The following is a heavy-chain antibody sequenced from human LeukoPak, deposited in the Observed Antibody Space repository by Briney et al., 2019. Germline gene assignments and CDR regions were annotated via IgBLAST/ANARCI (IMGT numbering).Heavy chain of an antibody. J-gene: IGHJ3*02. V-gene: IGHV3-30*03. Sequence: GGSLRLSCAASGFTFSSYGMHWVRQAPGKGLEWVAVISYDGSNKYYADSVKGRFTISRDNSKNTLYLQMNSLRAEDTAVYYCARGRPFDIWGQGTMVTVSS. CDR3: ARGRPFDI. CDR1: GFTFSSYG. CDR2: ISYDGSNK.